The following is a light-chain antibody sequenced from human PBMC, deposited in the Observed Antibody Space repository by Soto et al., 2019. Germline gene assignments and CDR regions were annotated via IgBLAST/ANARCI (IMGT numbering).Light chain of an antibody. V-gene: IGKV3D-20*02. CDR3: QQRANWPLTT. CDR1: QSVSSNY. CDR2: DAS. Sequence: EIVLTQSPGTLSLSPGERATLSCRASQSVSSNYLAWYQQKPGQAPRLLMYDASNRATGIPARFSGSGSGTDFTLTIRSLEPEDFAIYYCQQRANWPLTTCGHGTRREI. J-gene: IGKJ5*01.